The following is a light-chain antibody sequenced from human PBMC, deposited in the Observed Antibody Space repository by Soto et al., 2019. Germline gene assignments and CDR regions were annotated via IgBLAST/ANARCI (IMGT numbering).Light chain of an antibody. CDR1: QSVTRS. CDR2: HAS. CDR3: QQYHDWPPIT. V-gene: IGKV3-15*01. Sequence: EIVLTQSPVTVSASPGESVTLSCRASQSVTRSLAWHQQIPGQAPRLLVYHASVRATGIPARFTGSGSGTEFSLTISNLQSEDFAIYFCQQYHDWPPITFGQGTRLEIK. J-gene: IGKJ5*01.